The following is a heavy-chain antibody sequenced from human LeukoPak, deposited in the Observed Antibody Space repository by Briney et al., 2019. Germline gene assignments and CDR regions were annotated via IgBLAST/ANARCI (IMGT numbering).Heavy chain of an antibody. J-gene: IGHJ4*02. D-gene: IGHD2-2*01. CDR2: ISSSGTTI. V-gene: IGHV3-48*03. Sequence: GGSLRLSCAASAFTFSSYAMNWVRQAPGKGLQWVSDISSSGTTIYYADSVKGRFTISRDNAKNSLYLQMNSLRAEDTAVYYCARKYCSTTSCLFDNWGQGTLVTVSS. CDR1: AFTFSSYA. CDR3: ARKYCSTTSCLFDN.